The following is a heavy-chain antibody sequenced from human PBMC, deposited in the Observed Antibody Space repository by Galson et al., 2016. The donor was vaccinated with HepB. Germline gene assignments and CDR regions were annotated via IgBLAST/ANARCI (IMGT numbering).Heavy chain of an antibody. D-gene: IGHD3-22*01. Sequence: QSGAEVKKPGESLKISCKGSGYNFANYWIGWVRQMPGKGLEWMGIIYPGDSDTRYSPSFHGQVTISVDNSLNTAFLQWSSLKASDTAIYSCARPDRYHNRIGYFGYFDPWGQGTLVTVSS. CDR3: ARPDRYHNRIGYFGYFDP. J-gene: IGHJ5*02. V-gene: IGHV5-51*01. CDR2: IYPGDSDT. CDR1: GYNFANYW.